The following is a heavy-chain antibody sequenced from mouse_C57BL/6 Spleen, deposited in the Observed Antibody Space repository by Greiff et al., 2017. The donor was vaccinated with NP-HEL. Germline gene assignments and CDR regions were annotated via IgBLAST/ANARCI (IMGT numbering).Heavy chain of an antibody. CDR3: ARSSTGTRTFDY. V-gene: IGHV3-8*01. CDR1: GYSITSYY. CDR2: ISYSGST. J-gene: IGHJ2*01. Sequence: EVKLVESGPGLAKPSQPLSLTCSVTGYSITSYYWNWIRQFPGNKLEYMGYISYSGSTYYNPSLKSRISIIRDTTKNQYYLKLNSVTTEDTATYYCARSSTGTRTFDYWGQGTTLTVSS. D-gene: IGHD4-1*02.